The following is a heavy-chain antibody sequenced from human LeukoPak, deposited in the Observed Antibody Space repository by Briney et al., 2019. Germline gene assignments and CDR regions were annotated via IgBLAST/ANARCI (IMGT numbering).Heavy chain of an antibody. CDR1: GFTFSHFW. V-gene: IGHV3-7*01. D-gene: IGHD2-15*01. J-gene: IGHJ4*02. CDR3: AREDGYCSGGNCYSYFVS. CDR2: IKKTGSET. Sequence: GGSLRLSCAASGFTFSHFWMSWVRQAPGKGLEWVAYIKKTGSETYYVDSVKGRFTITRDNTRNSLFLQMYSLRAEDTAVYFCAREDGYCSGGNCYSYFVSWGQGTLVTVSS.